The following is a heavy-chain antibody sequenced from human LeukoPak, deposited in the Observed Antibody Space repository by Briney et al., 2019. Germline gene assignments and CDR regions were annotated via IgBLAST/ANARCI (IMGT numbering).Heavy chain of an antibody. V-gene: IGHV3-21*01. J-gene: IGHJ4*02. Sequence: GGSLRLSCAASGFTFSSYSMNWVRQAPGKGLEWVSSISSSSSYIYYADSVKGRFTISRDNAKNSLYLQMNSLRAEDTAVYYCARDDRYGDYEDYWGQGTLVTVSS. CDR3: ARDDRYGDYEDY. CDR1: GFTFSSYS. CDR2: ISSSSSYI. D-gene: IGHD4-17*01.